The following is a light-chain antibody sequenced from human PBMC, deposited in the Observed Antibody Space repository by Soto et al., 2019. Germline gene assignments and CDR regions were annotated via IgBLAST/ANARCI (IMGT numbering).Light chain of an antibody. Sequence: ETVMTQSPATLSVSPGERATLSCRASQSVSSNLAWYQQKPGQPPRLLIYDMSTRATGIPTRFSGSGSGTEFTLTISSLQSEDFAVYYCQQYNSWPLTLGGGTKVDIK. CDR1: QSVSSN. V-gene: IGKV3D-15*01. CDR2: DMS. CDR3: QQYNSWPLT. J-gene: IGKJ4*01.